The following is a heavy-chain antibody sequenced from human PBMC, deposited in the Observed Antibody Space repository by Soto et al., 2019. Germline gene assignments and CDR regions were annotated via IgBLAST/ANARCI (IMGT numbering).Heavy chain of an antibody. CDR3: ARLGTVTHHRTVYYYYYYMDV. CDR2: IYYSGST. J-gene: IGHJ6*03. Sequence: SETLSLTCTVSGGSISSYYWSWIRQPPGKGLEWIGYIYYSGSTYYNPSLKSRVTISVDTSKNQFSLKLSSVTAADTAVYYCARLGTVTHHRTVYYYYYYMDVWGKGTTVTVSS. V-gene: IGHV4-59*08. D-gene: IGHD4-4*01. CDR1: GGSISSYY.